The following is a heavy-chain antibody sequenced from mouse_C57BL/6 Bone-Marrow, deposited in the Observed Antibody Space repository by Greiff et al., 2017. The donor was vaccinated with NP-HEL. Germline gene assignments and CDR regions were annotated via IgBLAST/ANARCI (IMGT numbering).Heavy chain of an antibody. CDR2: INPYNGGT. J-gene: IGHJ3*01. V-gene: IGHV1-19*01. CDR3: ARSNYGSSGAY. Sequence: VQLKQSGPVLVKPGASVKMSCKASGYTFTDYYMNWVKQSHGKSLEWIGVINPYNGGTSYNQKFKGKATLTVDKSSSTAYMELNSLTSEDSAVYYCARSNYGSSGAYWGQGTLVTVSA. D-gene: IGHD1-1*01. CDR1: GYTFTDYY.